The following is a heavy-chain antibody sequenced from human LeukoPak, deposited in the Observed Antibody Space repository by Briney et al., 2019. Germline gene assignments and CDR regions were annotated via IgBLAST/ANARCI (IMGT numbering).Heavy chain of an antibody. D-gene: IGHD4-17*01. CDR1: GFTFSTYS. V-gene: IGHV3-48*01. CDR2: ISSSSSTI. J-gene: IGHJ6*03. CDR3: ARQGTVTTGHYYYMAV. Sequence: PGGSLRLSCAASGFTFSTYSMNWVRQAPGKGLEWVSYISSSSSTIYYADSVKGRFTISRDNAKNSLYLQMNSLRAEDTAVYYCARQGTVTTGHYYYMAVWGKGTTVTLSS.